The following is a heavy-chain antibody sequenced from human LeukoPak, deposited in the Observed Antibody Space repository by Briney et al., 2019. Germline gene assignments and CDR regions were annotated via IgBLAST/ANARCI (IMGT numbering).Heavy chain of an antibody. CDR3: AREARWIAAHFDY. CDR1: GGSISSGSYY. D-gene: IGHD6-13*01. J-gene: IGHJ4*02. CDR2: IYTSGST. Sequence: SETLSLTCTVSGGSISSGSYYWSWLRQPAGKGLEWIGRIYTSGSTNYNPSLKSRVTISVDTSKNQFSLKLSSVTAADTAVYYCAREARWIAAHFDYWGQGTLVTVSS. V-gene: IGHV4-61*02.